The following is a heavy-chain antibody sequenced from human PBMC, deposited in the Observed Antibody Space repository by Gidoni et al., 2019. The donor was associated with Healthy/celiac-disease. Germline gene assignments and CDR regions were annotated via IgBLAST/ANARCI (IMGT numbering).Heavy chain of an antibody. V-gene: IGHV3-30*04. Sequence: QVQLVESGGGVVQPGRSLRLSCAASGFTFSSYAMHWVRQAPGKGLEWVAVISYDGSNKYYADAVKGRFTSSRDNSKNTLYLQMNSLRAEDTAVYYCARGPDIVVVVAAPDYGGQGTLVTVSS. CDR2: ISYDGSNK. J-gene: IGHJ4*02. CDR1: GFTFSSYA. CDR3: ARGPDIVVVVAAPDY. D-gene: IGHD2-15*01.